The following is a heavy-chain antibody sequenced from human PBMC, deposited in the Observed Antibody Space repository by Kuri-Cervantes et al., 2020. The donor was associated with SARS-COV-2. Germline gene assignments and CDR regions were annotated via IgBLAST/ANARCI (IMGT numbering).Heavy chain of an antibody. D-gene: IGHD3-9*01. Sequence: GESLKISCAASGFTFSSYWMSWVRRAPGKGLEWVANIKQDGSEKYYVDSVKGRFTISRDNAKNSLYLQMNSLRAEDTAVYYCARDWLRGGFDYWGQGTLVTVSS. J-gene: IGHJ4*02. CDR1: GFTFSSYW. V-gene: IGHV3-7*05. CDR2: IKQDGSEK. CDR3: ARDWLRGGFDY.